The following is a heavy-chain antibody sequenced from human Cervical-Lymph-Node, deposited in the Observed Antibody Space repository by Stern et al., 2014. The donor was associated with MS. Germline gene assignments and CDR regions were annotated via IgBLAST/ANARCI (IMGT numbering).Heavy chain of an antibody. D-gene: IGHD3-3*01. J-gene: IGHJ4*02. V-gene: IGHV4-4*08. Sequence: VQLVQSGPGLVKPSETLSLTCTVSGGSISNYYWSWIRQPPGKELEWIGYIYPSGNTNYNPSLKSRVTLSIDTSNTQFSLKLTSVTAADTAVYYCARDGRYDFWSFDYWGQGTLVTVSS. CDR1: GGSISNYY. CDR3: ARDGRYDFWSFDY. CDR2: IYPSGNT.